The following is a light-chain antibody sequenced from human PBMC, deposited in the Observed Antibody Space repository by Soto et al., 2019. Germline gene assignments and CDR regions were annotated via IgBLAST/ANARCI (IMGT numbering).Light chain of an antibody. J-gene: IGLJ1*01. Sequence: QSVLTQPASVSGSPGQSITITCTGTSSDVGGYNYVSWYQQHPGKAPKVLISDVSNRPSGISNRFSGSKSGNTASLTISGLQAEDEADYYCSSYTSIDTRVFGTGTKLTVL. CDR1: SSDVGGYNY. CDR2: DVS. V-gene: IGLV2-14*03. CDR3: SSYTSIDTRV.